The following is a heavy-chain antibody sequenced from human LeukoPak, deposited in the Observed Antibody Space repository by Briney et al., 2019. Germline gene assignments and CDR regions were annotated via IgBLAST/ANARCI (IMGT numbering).Heavy chain of an antibody. D-gene: IGHD2-8*01. V-gene: IGHV3-23*01. CDR2: ISGTGGNT. Sequence: GGSLRLSCVASGFXFSSYAMSWVRQAPGKGLEWLSGISGTGGNTYYADSVKGRFTISRHTSKKTLYLQMNSLRAEDTAVYYCAREVMAKRRAFDIWGQGTVVTVSS. CDR3: AREVMAKRRAFDI. J-gene: IGHJ3*02. CDR1: GFXFSSYA.